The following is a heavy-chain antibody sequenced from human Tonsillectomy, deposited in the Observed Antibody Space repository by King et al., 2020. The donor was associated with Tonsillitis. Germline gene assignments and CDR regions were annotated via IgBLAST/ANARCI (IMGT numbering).Heavy chain of an antibody. Sequence: VQLVESGGGLVKPGGSLRLSCAASGFTFTNYHMHWVRQAPGKGLEWVSSISTTSTYIYYADSLRGRFTISRDNAKNSLYLKMSTLRADDTAIYYCARDRAGVGAVLDYWGRGTLVTVSS. CDR3: ARDRAGVGAVLDY. CDR1: GFTFTNYH. CDR2: ISTTSTYI. V-gene: IGHV3-21*01. J-gene: IGHJ4*02. D-gene: IGHD1-26*01.